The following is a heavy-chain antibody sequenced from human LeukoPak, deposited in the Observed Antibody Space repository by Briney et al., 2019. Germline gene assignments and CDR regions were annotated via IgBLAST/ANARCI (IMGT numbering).Heavy chain of an antibody. V-gene: IGHV1-18*01. CDR1: GYTFTSYG. J-gene: IGHJ4*02. D-gene: IGHD2-15*01. Sequence: ASVKVSCKASGYTFTSYGISWLRQAPGQGLEWMGWISAYNGNTNYAQKLQGRVTMTTDTSTSTAYMELRSLRSDDTAVYYCAREKLPLLGLLLVPYYFDYWGQGTLVTVSS. CDR2: ISAYNGNT. CDR3: AREKLPLLGLLLVPYYFDY.